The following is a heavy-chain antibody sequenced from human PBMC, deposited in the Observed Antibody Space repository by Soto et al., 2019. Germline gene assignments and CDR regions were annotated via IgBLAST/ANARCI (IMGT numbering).Heavy chain of an antibody. CDR2: IHHSGSI. Sequence: PSETSLTCTVSGDSISSDYYHWTWIRQSPGKGLEWIGYIHHSGSILYNPSLKSRVTISVDTSKNQFSLHLTSVTAADTAVYFCAREDDGGDSLDVWGQGTTVTVSS. V-gene: IGHV4-30-4*08. D-gene: IGHD2-21*02. CDR3: AREDDGGDSLDV. CDR1: GDSISSDYYH. J-gene: IGHJ6*02.